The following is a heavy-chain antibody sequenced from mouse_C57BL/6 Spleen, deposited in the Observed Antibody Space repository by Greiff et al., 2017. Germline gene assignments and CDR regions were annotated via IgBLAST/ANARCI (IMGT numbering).Heavy chain of an antibody. CDR2: IWSGGST. Sequence: QVQLQQSGPGLVQPSQSLSITCTVSGFSLTSYGVPWVRQSPGKGLEWLGVIWSGGSTDYNAAFISILSISKDNSKSQVFFKMNTLQADDTTIYYCATSPYGSSEAWFAYWGQATLVSVSA. J-gene: IGHJ3*01. D-gene: IGHD1-1*01. V-gene: IGHV2-2*01. CDR3: ATSPYGSSEAWFAY. CDR1: GFSLTSYG.